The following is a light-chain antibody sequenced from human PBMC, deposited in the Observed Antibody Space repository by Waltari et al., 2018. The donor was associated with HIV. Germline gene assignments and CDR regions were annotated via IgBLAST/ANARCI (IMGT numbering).Light chain of an antibody. V-gene: IGLV2-8*01. Sequence: QSALTQPPSASGSPGQSVTISCTGTSSDVGGYNYVSWYQQHPGKAPKLVTYEVSKRPSGVPDRFSCSKSGDTASLTVSGLQAEDEADYYCNSYAGSNNWVCGGGTKLTVL. CDR1: SSDVGGYNY. CDR3: NSYAGSNNWV. CDR2: EVS. J-gene: IGLJ3*02.